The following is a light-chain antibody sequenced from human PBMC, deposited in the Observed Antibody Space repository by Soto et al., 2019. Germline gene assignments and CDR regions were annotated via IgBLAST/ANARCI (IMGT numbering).Light chain of an antibody. Sequence: DIQMTQSPSSLSASVGDRVTITCRASQSISSYLNWYQQKPGKAPKLLIYAASSLQSGVPSRFSGRGAGSDFTLTISSLQPEYFPTYYCQQSYSTPWTFGRGNKVELK. CDR3: QQSYSTPWT. CDR1: QSISSY. V-gene: IGKV1-39*01. J-gene: IGKJ1*01. CDR2: AAS.